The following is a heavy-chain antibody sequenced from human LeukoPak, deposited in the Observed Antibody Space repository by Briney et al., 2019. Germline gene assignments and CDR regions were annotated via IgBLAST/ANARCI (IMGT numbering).Heavy chain of an antibody. CDR2: IYYSGST. CDR1: GGSISSYY. J-gene: IGHJ6*03. CDR3: ARGSSFRIAGPTPYMDV. D-gene: IGHD6-13*01. V-gene: IGHV4-59*01. Sequence: SETLSLTCTVSGGSISSYYWSWIRQPPGKGLEWIGYIYYSGSTNYNPSLKSRVTISVDTSKNQFSLKLSSVTAADTAVYYCARGSSFRIAGPTPYMDVWGKGTTVTISS.